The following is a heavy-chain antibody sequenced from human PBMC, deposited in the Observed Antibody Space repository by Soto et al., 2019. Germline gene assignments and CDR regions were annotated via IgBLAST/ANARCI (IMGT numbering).Heavy chain of an antibody. D-gene: IGHD1-26*01. CDR1: GGTFSSYA. V-gene: IGHV1-69*12. CDR2: IIPIFGTA. J-gene: IGHJ6*02. Sequence: QVQLVQSGAEVKKPGSSVKVSCKASGGTFSSYAISWVRQAPGQGLEWMGGIIPIFGTADYAQKFQGRVTITADESTSTAYMELSSLRSEYTAVYYCARHPVSGSYAYYYGMDVWGQGTTVTVSS. CDR3: ARHPVSGSYAYYYGMDV.